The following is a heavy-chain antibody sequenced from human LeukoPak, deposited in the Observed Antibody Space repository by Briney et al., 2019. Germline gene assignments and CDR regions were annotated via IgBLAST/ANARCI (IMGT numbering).Heavy chain of an antibody. CDR1: GFTFSTYC. CDR3: ARERYCTTSACYVGVPFDY. D-gene: IGHD2-8*01. J-gene: IGHJ4*02. V-gene: IGHV3-7*01. CDR2: VKQDGSEN. Sequence: GGSLRLSCAASGFTFSTYCMTWVRQAPGKGLEWVAGVKQDGSENYYVDSVKGRFTISRDNSQNSLYLQMNSLRAEDTAVYFCARERYCTTSACYVGVPFDYWGQGTLVTVSS.